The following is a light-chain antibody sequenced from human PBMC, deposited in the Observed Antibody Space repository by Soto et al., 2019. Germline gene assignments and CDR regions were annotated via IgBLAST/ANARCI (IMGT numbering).Light chain of an antibody. J-gene: IGKJ2*01. V-gene: IGKV3-20*01. CDR2: GAS. CDR3: QQYGTSRDT. CDR1: QSFSSSS. Sequence: EIVLTQSPGTLSLSPGERATLSCRASQSFSSSSLAWYQQKPGQPPRLLMYGASNRAAGNPDRFSGSGSGTAFTLTISRLETEDFEVYYCQQYGTSRDTFGQGTKLEIK.